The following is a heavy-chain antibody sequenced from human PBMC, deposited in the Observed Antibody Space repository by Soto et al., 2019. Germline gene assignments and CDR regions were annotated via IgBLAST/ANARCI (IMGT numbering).Heavy chain of an antibody. CDR1: GGTFSSYP. J-gene: IGHJ6*02. CDR2: LIPMFGTA. D-gene: IGHD3-9*01. Sequence: QVQLVQSGAEVKKPGSSVTVSCKASGGTFSSYPISWVRQAPGQGLEWMGGLIPMFGTALYAQTFQGRVTISADESTNTAYMELSSLGSEDTAVYYCARDSFDFDRGGAYYGMDVWGQGTTVTVSS. CDR3: ARDSFDFDRGGAYYGMDV. V-gene: IGHV1-69*12.